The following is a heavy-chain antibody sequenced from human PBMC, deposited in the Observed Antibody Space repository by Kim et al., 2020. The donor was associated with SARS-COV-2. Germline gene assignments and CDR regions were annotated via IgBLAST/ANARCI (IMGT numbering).Heavy chain of an antibody. CDR2: IYSSGST. CDR3: ARHAHRSIYSNYIN. CDR1: GGSLSSNY. D-gene: IGHD4-4*01. Sequence: SETLSLTCTVSGGSLSSNYWSWIRQPPGKGLEWIGYIYSSGSTNYNPSLKSRVTISIDTSKNQFSLKLSSVSAADTAVYYCARHAHRSIYSNYINWGQGTLVTVSS. J-gene: IGHJ4*02. V-gene: IGHV4-59*08.